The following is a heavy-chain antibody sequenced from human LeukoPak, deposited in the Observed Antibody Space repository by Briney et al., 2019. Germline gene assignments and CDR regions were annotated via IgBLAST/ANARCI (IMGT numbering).Heavy chain of an antibody. CDR2: INQAGSEK. Sequence: PGGSLRLSCAASGFISSSYWMSWVRQAPGKGLEWVANINQAGSEKYYVDSVKGRFTISRDNAKNSLFLQMNSLRAEDTAVYFCARVVVGVTNRFDPWGQGTLVIVSS. CDR1: GFISSSYW. D-gene: IGHD2-15*01. V-gene: IGHV3-7*05. CDR3: ARVVVGVTNRFDP. J-gene: IGHJ5*02.